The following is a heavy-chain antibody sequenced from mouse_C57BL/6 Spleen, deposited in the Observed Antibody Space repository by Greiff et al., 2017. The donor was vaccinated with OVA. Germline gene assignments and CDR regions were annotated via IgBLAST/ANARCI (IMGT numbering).Heavy chain of an antibody. CDR3: TTENAAMDY. J-gene: IGHJ4*01. Sequence: VQLQQSGAELVRPGASVKLSCTASGFNITDDYMHWVKQRPEQGLEWIGWIDPENGDTEYASKFQGKATITADTSSNTAYLQLSSLTSEDTAVYYCTTENAAMDYWGQGTSGTVSS. CDR2: IDPENGDT. CDR1: GFNITDDY. V-gene: IGHV14-4*01.